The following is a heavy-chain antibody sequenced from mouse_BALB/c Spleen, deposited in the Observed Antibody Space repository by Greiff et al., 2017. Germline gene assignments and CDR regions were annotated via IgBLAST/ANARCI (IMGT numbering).Heavy chain of an antibody. CDR3: ARDYYGSSYRLAY. D-gene: IGHD1-1*01. V-gene: IGHV5-12-2*01. Sequence: EVQVVESGGGLVQPGGSLKLSCAASGFTFSSYTMSWVRQTPEKRLEWVAYISNGGGSTYYPDTVKGRFTISRDNAKNTLYLQMSSLKSEDTAMYYCARDYYGSSYRLAYWGQGTLVTVSA. J-gene: IGHJ3*01. CDR2: ISNGGGST. CDR1: GFTFSSYT.